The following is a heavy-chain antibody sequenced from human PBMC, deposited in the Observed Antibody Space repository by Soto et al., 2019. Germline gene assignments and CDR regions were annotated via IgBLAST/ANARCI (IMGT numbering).Heavy chain of an antibody. CDR2: IYWDDEK. CDR3: AASPLWFGDSWAYAMDV. Sequence: QITLKESGPTLVKPTQTLTLTCTFSGFSLSSRGVGVGWIRQPPGKALEWLALIYWDDEKRYTPSLKSRLTITKDTSKNQVVLPMTNMDPVDTATYYCAASPLWFGDSWAYAMDVWGQGTTVTVSS. D-gene: IGHD3-10*01. J-gene: IGHJ6*02. V-gene: IGHV2-5*02. CDR1: GFSLSSRGVG.